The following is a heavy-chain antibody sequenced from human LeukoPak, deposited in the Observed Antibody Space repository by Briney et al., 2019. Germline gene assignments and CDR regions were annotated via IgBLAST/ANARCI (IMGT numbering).Heavy chain of an antibody. D-gene: IGHD5-12*01. CDR3: ARDFWPYSGYDPNSDAFDI. V-gene: IGHV1-18*01. CDR1: GYTFTSYG. Sequence: ASVKVSCKASGYTFTSYGISWVRQAPGQGLEWMGWISAYNGNTNYAQKLQGRVTMTPDTSTSTAYMELRSLRSDDTAVYYCARDFWPYSGYDPNSDAFDIWGQGTKVTVSS. CDR2: ISAYNGNT. J-gene: IGHJ3*02.